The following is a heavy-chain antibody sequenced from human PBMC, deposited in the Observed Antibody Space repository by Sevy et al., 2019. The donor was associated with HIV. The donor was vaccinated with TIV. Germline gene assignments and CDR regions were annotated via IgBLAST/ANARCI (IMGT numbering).Heavy chain of an antibody. V-gene: IGHV3-23*01. J-gene: IGHJ3*02. CDR2: ISGSGGST. D-gene: IGHD3-22*01. Sequence: GESLKISCAASGFTFSSYAMSWVRQAPGKGLEWVSAISGSGGSTYYADSVKGRFTISRDNSKNTLYLQMNSLGAEDRAVYYCAKDLDYYDSSGYSAFDIWGQGTMVTVSS. CDR3: AKDLDYYDSSGYSAFDI. CDR1: GFTFSSYA.